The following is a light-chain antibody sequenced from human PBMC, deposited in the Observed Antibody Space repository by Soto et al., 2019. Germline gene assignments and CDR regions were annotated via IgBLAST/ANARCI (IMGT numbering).Light chain of an antibody. V-gene: IGLV2-23*01. CDR1: SSDVGSSNL. Sequence: QPASVSGSPGQSITISCSGTSSDVGSSNLVSWYQQHPGKAPKLIIFEGDRRPSGVSGRFSGSKSGNTASLTISGLQAEDEADYYCCSFARSTTFYVFGTGTKLTVL. CDR3: CSFARSTTFYV. CDR2: EGD. J-gene: IGLJ1*01.